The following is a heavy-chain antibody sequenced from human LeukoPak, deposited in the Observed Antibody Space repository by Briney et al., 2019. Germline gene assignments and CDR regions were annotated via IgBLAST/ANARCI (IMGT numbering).Heavy chain of an antibody. D-gene: IGHD3-10*01. CDR3: AKNGGAFDI. V-gene: IGHV3-21*04. CDR2: ISSSSIHI. Sequence: GGSLRLSCAASGFSFDSYNMNWVRQAPGKGLEWISSISSSSIHIHYADSVKGRFTISRDNSKNTLYLQMNSLRAEDTAVYYCAKNGGAFDIWGQGTMVTVSS. CDR1: GFSFDSYN. J-gene: IGHJ3*02.